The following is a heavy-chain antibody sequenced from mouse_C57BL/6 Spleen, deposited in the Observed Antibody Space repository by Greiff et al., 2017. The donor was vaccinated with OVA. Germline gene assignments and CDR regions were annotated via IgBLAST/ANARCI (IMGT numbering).Heavy chain of an antibody. Sequence: QVQLQQPGAELVRPGSSVKLSCKASGYTFTSYWMHWVKQRPIQGLEWIGNIDPSDSETHYNQKFTDKATLTVDKSSSTAYMQLSSLTSEDSAVYYCARSENYYGNPWFAYWGQGTLVTVAA. D-gene: IGHD2-1*01. V-gene: IGHV1-52*01. CDR2: IDPSDSET. CDR3: ARSENYYGNPWFAY. CDR1: GYTFTSYW. J-gene: IGHJ3*01.